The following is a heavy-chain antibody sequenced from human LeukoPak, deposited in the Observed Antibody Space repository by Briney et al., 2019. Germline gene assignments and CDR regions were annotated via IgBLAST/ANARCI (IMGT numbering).Heavy chain of an antibody. CDR1: GGSISSYY. CDR2: IYYSGSA. J-gene: IGHJ4*02. CDR3: ARRLKRYFDFNYTPYYFDY. D-gene: IGHD3-9*01. Sequence: SETLSLTCTVSGGSISSYYWSWIRQPPGKGLEWIGYIYYSGSANYNPSLKSRVTISVDTSKNQFSLKLSSVTAADTAVYYCARRLKRYFDFNYTPYYFDYWGQGTLVTVSS. V-gene: IGHV4-59*12.